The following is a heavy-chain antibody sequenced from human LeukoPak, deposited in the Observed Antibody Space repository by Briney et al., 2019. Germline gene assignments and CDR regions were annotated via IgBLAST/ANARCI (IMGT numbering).Heavy chain of an antibody. CDR2: MNPNSGNT. Sequence: GASVKVSCKASGYTFTSYYMHWVRQAPGQGLEWMGWMNPNSGNTGYAQKFQGRVTITRNTSISTAYMELSSLRSEDTAVYYCARGLGNWNYMDAFDIWGQGTMVTVSS. CDR3: ARGLGNWNYMDAFDI. V-gene: IGHV1-8*03. CDR1: GYTFTSYY. D-gene: IGHD1-7*01. J-gene: IGHJ3*02.